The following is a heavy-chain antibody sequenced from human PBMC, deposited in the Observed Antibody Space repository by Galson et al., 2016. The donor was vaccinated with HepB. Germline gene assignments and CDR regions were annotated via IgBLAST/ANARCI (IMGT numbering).Heavy chain of an antibody. D-gene: IGHD6-19*01. CDR1: GDSVSNSNVA. Sequence: AISGDSVSNSNVAWNWIRQSPSRGLEWLGGTYKRSKWHTDYAGSVKSRMTINTGTVRNQFSLQLQSVTPEDTAVYYCAGVATAVRSGWKTLAPRFYYSGVDVWGHGTTVTVSS. J-gene: IGHJ6*02. V-gene: IGHV6-1*01. CDR3: AGVATAVRSGWKTLAPRFYYSGVDV. CDR2: TYKRSKWHT.